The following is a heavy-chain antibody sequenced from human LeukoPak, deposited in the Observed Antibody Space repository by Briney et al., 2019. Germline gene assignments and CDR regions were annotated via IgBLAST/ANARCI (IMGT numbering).Heavy chain of an antibody. J-gene: IGHJ4*01. Sequence: SETQSLTCAVYGGSFTDYYWNWIRQPPGKGLEWIGEIDHSGSTNYNPSLKSRVTMSVDTFKNQFSLTLSSVTAADTAVYYCARVQDFETRGYYLGYWGHGTLATVSS. V-gene: IGHV4-34*01. CDR1: GGSFTDYY. D-gene: IGHD3-22*01. CDR2: IDHSGST. CDR3: ARVQDFETRGYYLGY.